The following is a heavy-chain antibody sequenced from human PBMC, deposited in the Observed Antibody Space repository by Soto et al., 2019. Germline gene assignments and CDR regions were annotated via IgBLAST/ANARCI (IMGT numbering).Heavy chain of an antibody. J-gene: IGHJ4*02. Sequence: SETLSLTCTVSGGSISSYYWSWIRQPPGKGLEWIGYIYYSGSTNYNPSLKSRVTISVDTSKNQFSLKLSSVTAADTAVYYCARSRGYCSGGSCYSAYYWGQGTLVTVSS. CDR3: ARSRGYCSGGSCYSAYY. CDR1: GGSISSYY. D-gene: IGHD2-15*01. V-gene: IGHV4-59*01. CDR2: IYYSGST.